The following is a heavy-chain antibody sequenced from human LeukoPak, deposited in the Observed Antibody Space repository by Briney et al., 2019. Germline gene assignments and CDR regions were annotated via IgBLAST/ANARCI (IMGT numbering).Heavy chain of an antibody. CDR1: GFTFSSYS. J-gene: IGHJ6*03. CDR2: ISSSSSTI. CDR3: ARVGSYYDILTGYYPFYMDV. D-gene: IGHD3-9*01. V-gene: IGHV3-48*01. Sequence: GGSLRLSCAASGFTFSSYSMNWVRQAPGKGLEWVSYISSSSSTIYYADSVKGRFTISRDNAKNSLYLQMNSLRAEDTAVYYCARVGSYYDILTGYYPFYMDVWGKGTTVTVSS.